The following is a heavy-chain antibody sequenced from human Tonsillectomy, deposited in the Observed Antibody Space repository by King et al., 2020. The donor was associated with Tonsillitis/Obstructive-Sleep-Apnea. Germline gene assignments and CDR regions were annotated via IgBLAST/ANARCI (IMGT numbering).Heavy chain of an antibody. D-gene: IGHD4-11*01. J-gene: IGHJ5*02. CDR1: GGSISSYY. CDR2: IYYSGST. V-gene: IGHV4-59*08. Sequence: QLQESGPGLVKPSETLSLTCTVSGGSISSYYWSWIRQPPGKGLEWIGYIYYSGSTNYNPSLKSRVTISDDTSKNQFSLKLSSVTSADTAGYYCAKHDYSNYSWFDPWGQGTEVTVSS. CDR3: AKHDYSNYSWFDP.